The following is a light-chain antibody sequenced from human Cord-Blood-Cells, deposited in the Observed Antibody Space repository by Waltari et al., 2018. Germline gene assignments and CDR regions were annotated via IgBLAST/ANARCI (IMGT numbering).Light chain of an antibody. V-gene: IGKV4-1*01. CDR1: QSVLYSSNNKNY. J-gene: IGKJ2*03. CDR2: WAS. Sequence: DIVMTQSPDSLAVSLGERATINCKYSQSVLYSSNNKNYLAWYHQKPGQPPKLPIYWASTGESGVPDRFSGRWSGEDFTLTIGSLQAEGVAVYYCQQYYSTPYSFGQGTKLEIK. CDR3: QQYYSTPYS.